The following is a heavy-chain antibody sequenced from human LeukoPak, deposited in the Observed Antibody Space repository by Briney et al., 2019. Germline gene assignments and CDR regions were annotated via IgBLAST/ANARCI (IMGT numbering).Heavy chain of an antibody. J-gene: IGHJ3*02. Sequence: SETLSLTCTVSGYSISSGYYWGWIRQPPGKGLEWIGSIYHSGSTYFNPSLKSRDTISVDTSKNQFSLKLSSVTAADTAVYYCATAAGRLSAFDIWGQGTMVTVSS. D-gene: IGHD6-13*01. V-gene: IGHV4-38-2*02. CDR3: ATAAGRLSAFDI. CDR2: IYHSGST. CDR1: GYSISSGYY.